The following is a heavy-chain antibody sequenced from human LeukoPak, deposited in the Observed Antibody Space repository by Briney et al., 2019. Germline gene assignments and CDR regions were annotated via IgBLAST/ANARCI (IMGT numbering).Heavy chain of an antibody. CDR3: ATYAGMSSSLPPRFDP. Sequence: ASVKVSSKASGYTFTGYYMHWVRQAPGQGLEWMGWINPNSGGTNYAQKFQGRVTMTRDTSISTAYMELSRLRSDDTAVYYCATYAGMSSSLPPRFDPWGQGTLVTVSS. V-gene: IGHV1-2*02. D-gene: IGHD6-6*01. CDR2: INPNSGGT. CDR1: GYTFTGYY. J-gene: IGHJ5*02.